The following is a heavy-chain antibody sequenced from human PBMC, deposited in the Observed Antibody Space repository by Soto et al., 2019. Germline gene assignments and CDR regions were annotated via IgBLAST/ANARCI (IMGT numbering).Heavy chain of an antibody. J-gene: IGHJ6*03. CDR2: IDDTGST. D-gene: IGHD3-3*01. CDR1: GVSISSSY. V-gene: IGHV4-59*01. CDR3: ARGVLEWLLRDSYYYYMDV. Sequence: QVQLQESGPGLVKPSETLSLTCTVSGVSISSSYWNWIRQAPGKGLEWIGYIDDTGSTNYNPSLKSRVTLSVDPSNNQYSLKLSSVTAADTAVYYCARGVLEWLLRDSYYYYMDVWGKGTTVTVSS.